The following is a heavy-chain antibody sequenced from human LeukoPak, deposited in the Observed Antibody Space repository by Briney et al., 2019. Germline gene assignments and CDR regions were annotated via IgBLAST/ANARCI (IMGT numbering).Heavy chain of an antibody. V-gene: IGHV3-49*04. J-gene: IGHJ6*03. D-gene: IGHD1-7*01. CDR1: GFTFSSYA. CDR2: IRSKAYGGTT. Sequence: GGSLRLSCAASGFTFSSYAMSWVRQAPGKGLEWVGFIRSKAYGGTTEYAASVKGRFTISRDDSKSIAYLQMDSLKTEDTAVYYCTRELELYYYYYMDVWGKGTTVTVSS. CDR3: TRELELYYYYYMDV.